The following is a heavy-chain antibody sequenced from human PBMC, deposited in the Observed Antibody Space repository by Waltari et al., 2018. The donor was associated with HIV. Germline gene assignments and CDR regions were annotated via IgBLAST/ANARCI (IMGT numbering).Heavy chain of an antibody. CDR1: GASITSYY. CDR3: ARVVGGDSGSYNHYFDY. CDR2: IYYIGKT. V-gene: IGHV4-59*01. D-gene: IGHD1-26*01. Sequence: QVQLQESGPGLVKPSETLSLTCTVSGASITSYYWSWIRQPPGKGLEWIWYIYYIGKTNYKPSLKSRVTISVDTSKNQFSLKMSSVTAADTAVYYCARVVGGDSGSYNHYFDYWGQGTLVTVSS. J-gene: IGHJ4*02.